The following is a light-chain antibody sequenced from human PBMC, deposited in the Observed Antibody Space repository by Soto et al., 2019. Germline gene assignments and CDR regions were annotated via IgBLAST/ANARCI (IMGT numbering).Light chain of an antibody. J-gene: IGKJ1*01. CDR1: QNVNSW. V-gene: IGKV1-5*01. CDR2: DAS. Sequence: DIQMTQSPYTLSASVGDRVTITCRASQNVNSWVAWYQQKPGKAPKFLIYDASNLESGVPSRFSGRGSGTEFTLTISSLQTDDFASYYCQRYNSNSRTFGQGTRV. CDR3: QRYNSNSRT.